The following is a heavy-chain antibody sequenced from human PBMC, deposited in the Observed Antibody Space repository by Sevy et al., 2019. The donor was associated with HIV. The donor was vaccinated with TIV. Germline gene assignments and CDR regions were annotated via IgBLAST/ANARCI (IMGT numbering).Heavy chain of an antibody. CDR2: IKSKTDGGTT. Sequence: GGSLRLSCAASGFTFSNAWMNWVRQAPGKGLEWVGRIKSKTDGGTTDYAAPVKGRFTISRDDSKNTLYLQMNSLKTEDAAVYYCTTDSGRRVLWFGETHYYYGMDVWGQGTTVTVSS. CDR3: TTDSGRRVLWFGETHYYYGMDV. V-gene: IGHV3-15*07. D-gene: IGHD3-10*01. CDR1: GFTFSNAW. J-gene: IGHJ6*02.